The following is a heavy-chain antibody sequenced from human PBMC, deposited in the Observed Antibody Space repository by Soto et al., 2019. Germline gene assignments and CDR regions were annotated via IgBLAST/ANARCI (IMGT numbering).Heavy chain of an antibody. Sequence: SETLSLTCTVSGGSISSYYWSWIRQVPGKGLEWIGYIYYSGNTNYNPSLRGRVTISIDTFKNQFFLKVSSVTAADTAIFYCARDGSGDSYGWNWFDPWGQGTLVTVSS. CDR3: ARDGSGDSYGWNWFDP. J-gene: IGHJ5*02. D-gene: IGHD5-18*01. CDR2: IYYSGNT. CDR1: GGSISSYY. V-gene: IGHV4-59*01.